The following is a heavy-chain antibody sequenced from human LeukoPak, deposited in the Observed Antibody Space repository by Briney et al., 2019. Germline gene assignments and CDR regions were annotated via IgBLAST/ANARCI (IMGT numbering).Heavy chain of an antibody. J-gene: IGHJ5*02. Sequence: PGGSLRPSCAASGFTFSSYAMHWVRQAPGKGLEWVAVISYDGSNKYYADSVKGRFTISRDNSKNTLYLQMNSLRAEDTAVYYCARDRVVVTTRGEFDPWGQGTLVTVSS. CDR2: ISYDGSNK. D-gene: IGHD2-21*02. CDR3: ARDRVVVTTRGEFDP. CDR1: GFTFSSYA. V-gene: IGHV3-30-3*01.